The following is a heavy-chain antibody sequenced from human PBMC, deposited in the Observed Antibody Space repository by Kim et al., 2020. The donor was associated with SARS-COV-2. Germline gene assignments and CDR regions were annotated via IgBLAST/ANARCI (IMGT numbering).Heavy chain of an antibody. Sequence: NDNPSLKGRVTMSVATSKNQFSLKLSSVTAADTAVYYCARRGDSGCYDYWGQGTLVTVSS. CDR3: ARRGDSGCYDY. V-gene: IGHV4-59*08. J-gene: IGHJ4*02. D-gene: IGHD6-19*01.